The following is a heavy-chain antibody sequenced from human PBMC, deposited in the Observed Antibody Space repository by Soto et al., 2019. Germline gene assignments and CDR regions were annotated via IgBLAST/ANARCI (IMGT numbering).Heavy chain of an antibody. CDR1: GGTFSSYT. CDR2: IIPILGIV. J-gene: IGHJ4*02. D-gene: IGHD2-2*02. CDR3: ARCPGGSCYSTDY. V-gene: IGHV1-69*02. Sequence: QVQLVQSGAEVKKPGSSVKVSCKASGGTFSSYTISWVRQAPGQGLELMGRIIPILGIVNYAHKFQGRVTITADKTTSTVYMELSSLTSEDTAVYYCARCPGGSCYSTDYWGQGTLVTVSS.